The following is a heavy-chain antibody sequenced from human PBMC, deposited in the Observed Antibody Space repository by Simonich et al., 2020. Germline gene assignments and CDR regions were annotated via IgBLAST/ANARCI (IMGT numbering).Heavy chain of an antibody. D-gene: IGHD1-26*01. CDR3: ARDHLDSGSYYFDY. CDR1: GFTFSSYA. CDR2: ISNDESNK. V-gene: IGHV3-30*07. Sequence: QVQLVESGGGVVQPGRSLRLSCAASGFTFSSYAMHWVRQAQGKGIEWVAVISNDESNKNYADSVKGRFTISRDNSKNTLYLQMNSLRAEDTAVYYCARDHLDSGSYYFDYWGQGTLVTVSS. J-gene: IGHJ4*02.